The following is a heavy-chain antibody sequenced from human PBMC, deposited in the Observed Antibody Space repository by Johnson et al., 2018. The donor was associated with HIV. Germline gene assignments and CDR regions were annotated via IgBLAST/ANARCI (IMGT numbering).Heavy chain of an antibody. CDR1: GFTFSSYG. D-gene: IGHD6-6*01. CDR3: AKERQLVRAFDI. J-gene: IGHJ3*02. Sequence: QVQLVESGGGVVQPGRSLRLSCAASGFTFSSYGMHWVRQAPGKGLEWVAVISYDGSNKYYADSVKRRFTVSRDNSKNTLYLQMNSLRPEDTAVYYCAKERQLVRAFDIWGQGTMVTVSS. V-gene: IGHV3-30*18. CDR2: ISYDGSNK.